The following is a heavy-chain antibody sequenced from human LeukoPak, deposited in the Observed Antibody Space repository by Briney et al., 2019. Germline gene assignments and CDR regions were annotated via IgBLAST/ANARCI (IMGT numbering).Heavy chain of an antibody. J-gene: IGHJ4*02. Sequence: ASVKVSCKASGCTFTGYYMHWVRQAPGQGLEWMGWINPNSGGTNYAQKFQGRVTMTRDTSISTAYMELSRLRSDDTAVYYRARDRGDYVWGSYRFWGQGTLVTVSS. V-gene: IGHV1-2*02. D-gene: IGHD3-16*02. CDR2: INPNSGGT. CDR1: GCTFTGYY. CDR3: ARDRGDYVWGSYRF.